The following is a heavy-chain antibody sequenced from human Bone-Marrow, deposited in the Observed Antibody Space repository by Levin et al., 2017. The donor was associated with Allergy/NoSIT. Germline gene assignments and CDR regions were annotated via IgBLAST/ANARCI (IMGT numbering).Heavy chain of an antibody. D-gene: IGHD3-3*01. CDR1: GFSISRGYY. V-gene: IGHV4-38-2*02. Sequence: LQTLSLTCNVSGFSISRGYYWGWVRQPPGKGLEWIGSINHSGTTHFQPSLQSRVTISVDTSTNHFSLKVRSVTAADTAVYFCARDVFAGSGHYQSYYYYYMDVWGKGTTVTVSS. CDR3: ARDVFAGSGHYQSYYYYYMDV. J-gene: IGHJ6*03. CDR2: INHSGTT.